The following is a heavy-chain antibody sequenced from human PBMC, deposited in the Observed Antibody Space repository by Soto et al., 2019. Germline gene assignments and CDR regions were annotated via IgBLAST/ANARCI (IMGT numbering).Heavy chain of an antibody. J-gene: IGHJ4*02. CDR2: ISGSGGST. Sequence: WGSLRLSCAASGFTFSSYAMSWVRQAPGKGLEWVSAISGSGGSTYYADSVKGRFTISRDNSKNTLYLQMNSLRAEDTAVYYCAKDTQIYSSGWYYFDYWGQGTLVTVSS. V-gene: IGHV3-23*01. CDR3: AKDTQIYSSGWYYFDY. D-gene: IGHD6-19*01. CDR1: GFTFSSYA.